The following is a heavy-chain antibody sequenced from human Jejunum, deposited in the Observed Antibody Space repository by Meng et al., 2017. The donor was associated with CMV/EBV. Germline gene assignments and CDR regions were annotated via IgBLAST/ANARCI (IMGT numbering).Heavy chain of an antibody. V-gene: IGHV4-39*07. Sequence: CTVSGGSISSRSYYWGWIRQPPGKGLEWIGSIYYSGSTYYNPSLKSRVTISVDTSKNQFSLKLSSVTAADTAVYYCARDLGGWFDPWGQGTLVTVSS. CDR2: IYYSGST. D-gene: IGHD3-16*01. CDR3: ARDLGGWFDP. CDR1: GGSISSRSYY. J-gene: IGHJ5*02.